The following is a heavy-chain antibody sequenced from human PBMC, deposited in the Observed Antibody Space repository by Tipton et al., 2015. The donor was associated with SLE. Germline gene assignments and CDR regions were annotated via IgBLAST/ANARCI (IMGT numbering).Heavy chain of an antibody. CDR2: IYYSGST. J-gene: IGHJ6*03. CDR3: ASARDYYYMDV. Sequence: LRLSCTVSGGSISSYYWSWIRQPPGKGLEWIGYIYYSGSTNYNPSLKSRVTISVDTSKNQFSLKLSSVTAADTAVYYCASARDYYYMDVWGKGTTVTVSS. CDR1: GGSISSYY. V-gene: IGHV4-59*01.